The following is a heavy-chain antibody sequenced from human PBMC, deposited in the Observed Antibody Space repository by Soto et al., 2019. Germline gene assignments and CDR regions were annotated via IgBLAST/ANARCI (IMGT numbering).Heavy chain of an antibody. CDR2: FIPILGAA. D-gene: IGHD3-10*01. V-gene: IGHV1-69*11. J-gene: IGHJ4*02. CDR1: GGILSSYA. CDR3: ATYGSGSYYVFYLDS. Sequence: QVQLVQSGAEVKKPGSPVKVSCKASGGILSSYALSWERQAPGQGLEWMGGFIPILGAAKYAQKFQGRVTITVDEYTTTAYMELRSLRSGDTAVYYCATYGSGSYYVFYLDSWGQGTLVTVSS.